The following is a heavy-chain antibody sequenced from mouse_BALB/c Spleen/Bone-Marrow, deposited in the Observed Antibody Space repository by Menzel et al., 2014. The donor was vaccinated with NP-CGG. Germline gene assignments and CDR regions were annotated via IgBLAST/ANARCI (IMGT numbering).Heavy chain of an antibody. J-gene: IGHJ4*01. Sequence: EVQVVESGGGLVKPGGSLKLSCAASGFTFSSYTMSWVRQTPEKRLEWVATISSGGSYTYYPGSVKGRFTISRDNAKNTLYLQMSSLKSEDTAMYYCTRDGKGNYDYAMDYWGQGTSVTVSS. D-gene: IGHD2-1*01. CDR3: TRDGKGNYDYAMDY. CDR1: GFTFSSYT. CDR2: ISSGGSYT. V-gene: IGHV5-6-4*01.